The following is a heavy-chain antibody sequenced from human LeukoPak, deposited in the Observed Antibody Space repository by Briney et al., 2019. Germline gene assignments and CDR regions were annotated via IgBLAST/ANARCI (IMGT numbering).Heavy chain of an antibody. D-gene: IGHD3-10*01. CDR2: ISDGGGST. CDR1: GFTFSSYA. CDR3: AKRGIVIRAVIIVGFHKEAYYFDY. J-gene: IGHJ4*02. Sequence: GGSLRLSCAASGFTFSSYAMSWVRQAPGKGLEWVAGISDGGGSTNYADSVKGRFTISRDNPKNTLYLQMNSLRAEDTAVYFCAKRGIVIRAVIIVGFHKEAYYFDYWGQGALVTVSS. V-gene: IGHV3-23*01.